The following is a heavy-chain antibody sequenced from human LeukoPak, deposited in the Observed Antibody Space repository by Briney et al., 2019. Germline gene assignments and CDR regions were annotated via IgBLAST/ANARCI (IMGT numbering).Heavy chain of an antibody. CDR2: ISGSSTYT. CDR3: ARVGSRGYYFDY. Sequence: PGGSLRLSCASSGFIFSDYYMGWIRQAPGKGLEWVSHISGSSTYTNYADSVKGRFTISRDNANSSLYLQMDSLTAEDTAVFYCARVGSRGYYFDYWGQGTLVSVSS. V-gene: IGHV3-11*06. D-gene: IGHD1-26*01. J-gene: IGHJ4*02. CDR1: GFIFSDYY.